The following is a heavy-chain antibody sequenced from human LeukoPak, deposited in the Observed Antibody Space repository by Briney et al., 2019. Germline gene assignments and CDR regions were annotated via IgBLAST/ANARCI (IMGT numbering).Heavy chain of an antibody. J-gene: IGHJ4*02. CDR1: GGTFSSYA. V-gene: IGHV1-69*13. Sequence: VASVKVSCKASGGTFSSYAISWVRQAPGQGLEWMGGIIPIFGTANYAQKFQGRVTITADESTSTAYMELSSLRSEDTAVYYCASGIGSYDFWSGYYKYWGQGTLVTVSS. CDR2: IIPIFGTA. CDR3: ASGIGSYDFWSGYYKY. D-gene: IGHD3-3*01.